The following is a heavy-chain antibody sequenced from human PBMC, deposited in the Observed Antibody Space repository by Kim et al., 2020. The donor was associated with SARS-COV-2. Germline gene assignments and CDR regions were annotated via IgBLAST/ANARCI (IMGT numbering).Heavy chain of an antibody. CDR1: GGSFSGYY. V-gene: IGHV4-34*01. CDR2: INHSGST. J-gene: IGHJ4*01. Sequence: SETLSLTCAVYGGSFSGYYWSWIRQPPGKGLEWIGEINHSGSTNYNPSLKSRVTISVDTSKNQFSLKLSSVTAADTAVYYCARDRPRIAAAGTDFDYWG. CDR3: ARDRPRIAAAGTDFDY. D-gene: IGHD6-13*01.